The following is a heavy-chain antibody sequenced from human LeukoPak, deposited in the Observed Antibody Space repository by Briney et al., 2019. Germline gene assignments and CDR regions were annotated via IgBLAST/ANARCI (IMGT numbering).Heavy chain of an antibody. Sequence: PSETLSLTCSASGDSISSFYWSWLRQPLGKGLEWIGFAYYNGDTKQNPSLMGRATLSVDTSKSQFSLKLTSVTAADTAVYYCAGFKSGPAFEYWGQGTLVTVSS. CDR3: AGFKSGPAFEY. CDR2: AYYNGDT. J-gene: IGHJ4*02. CDR1: GDSISSFY. V-gene: IGHV4-59*01.